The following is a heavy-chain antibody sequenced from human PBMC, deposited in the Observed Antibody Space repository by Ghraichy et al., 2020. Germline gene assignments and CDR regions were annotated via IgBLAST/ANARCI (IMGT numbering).Heavy chain of an antibody. V-gene: IGHV4-39*01. J-gene: IGHJ4*02. D-gene: IGHD6-19*01. CDR3: AGKVYTGGWNY. Sequence: SETLSLTCTVSVGSISSSCYYWVWILQPPGEGLYWIVYLYYSGSTFYNPSLKSRVTISVDTSKNQFSLRLCSVTAADMAVYYRAGKVYTGGWNYWGQGTLVTVSS. CDR2: LYYSGST. CDR1: VGSISSSCYY.